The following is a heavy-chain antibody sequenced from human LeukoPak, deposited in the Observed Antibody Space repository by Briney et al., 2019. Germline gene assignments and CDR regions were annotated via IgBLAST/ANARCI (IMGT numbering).Heavy chain of an antibody. D-gene: IGHD3-3*01. CDR2: IIPIFGTA. CDR3: ARSTQGALEWLLDY. Sequence: SVKVSCKASGGTFSSYAISCVRQAPGQGLEWMGGIIPIFGTANYAQKFQGRVTITTDESTSTAYMELSSLRSEDTAVYYCARSTQGALEWLLDYWGQGILVTVSS. CDR1: GGTFSSYA. V-gene: IGHV1-69*05. J-gene: IGHJ4*02.